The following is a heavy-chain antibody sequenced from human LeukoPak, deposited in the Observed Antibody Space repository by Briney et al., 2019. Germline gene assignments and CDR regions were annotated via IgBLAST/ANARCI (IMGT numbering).Heavy chain of an antibody. V-gene: IGHV3-74*01. D-gene: IGHD6-13*01. CDR2: INSDGSST. CDR1: GFTFSSYW. Sequence: PGGSLRLSCAASGFTFSSYWMHWVRQAPGKGLVWVSRINSDGSSTSYADSVKGRFTISRDNAKNTLYLQMSSLRAEDTAVYYCARDIEAAGLFLDYWGQGTLVTVSS. CDR3: ARDIEAAGLFLDY. J-gene: IGHJ4*02.